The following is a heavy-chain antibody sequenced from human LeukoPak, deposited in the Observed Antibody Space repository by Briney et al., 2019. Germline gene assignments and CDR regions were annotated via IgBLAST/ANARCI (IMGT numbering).Heavy chain of an antibody. CDR2: VNPSGGST. D-gene: IGHD2-2*01. Sequence: ASVKVSCKASGGTFSCYAISWVRQAPGQGLEWMGIVNPSGGSTSYAQKFQGRVTMTRDTSTSTVYMELSSLRSEDTAVYYCARDGALIGYCNIPTCQPAWFDPWGQGTLVTVSS. CDR3: ARDGALIGYCNIPTCQPAWFDP. V-gene: IGHV1-46*01. J-gene: IGHJ5*02. CDR1: GGTFSCYA.